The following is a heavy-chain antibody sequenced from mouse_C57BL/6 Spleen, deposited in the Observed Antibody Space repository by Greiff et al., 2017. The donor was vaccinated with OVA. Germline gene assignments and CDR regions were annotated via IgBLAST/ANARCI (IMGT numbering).Heavy chain of an antibody. CDR3: ARTEGYYYGSGGY. J-gene: IGHJ2*01. D-gene: IGHD1-1*01. V-gene: IGHV14-3*01. CDR1: GFNIKNTY. Sequence: EVMLVESVAELVRPGASVKLSCTASGFNIKNTYMHWVKQRPEQGLEWIGRIDPANGNTKYAPKFQGKATITADTSSNTAYLQLSSLTSEDTAIYYCARTEGYYYGSGGYWGQGTTLTVSS. CDR2: IDPANGNT.